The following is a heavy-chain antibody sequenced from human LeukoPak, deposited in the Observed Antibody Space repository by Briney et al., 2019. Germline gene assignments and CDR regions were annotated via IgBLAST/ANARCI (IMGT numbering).Heavy chain of an antibody. Sequence: GGSLRLSCAASGFTFSSYAMSWVRQAPGKGLEWVSAISGSGGSTYYADSVKGRFTISRDNSKNTLYLQMNSLRAEDTAVYYCARDYYDSSGYYQDYWGQGTLVTVSS. CDR1: GFTFSSYA. CDR2: ISGSGGST. J-gene: IGHJ4*02. D-gene: IGHD3-22*01. CDR3: ARDYYDSSGYYQDY. V-gene: IGHV3-23*01.